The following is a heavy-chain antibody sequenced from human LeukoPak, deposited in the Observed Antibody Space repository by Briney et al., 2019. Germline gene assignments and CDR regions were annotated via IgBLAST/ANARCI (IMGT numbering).Heavy chain of an antibody. D-gene: IGHD3-16*02. CDR3: ARDGDDYVWGSYRYNWFDP. CDR1: GGTFSTSA. CDR2: INPNSGGT. J-gene: IGHJ5*02. V-gene: IGHV1-2*02. Sequence: ASVKVSCKTSGGTFSTSAISWVRQAPGQGLEWMGWINPNSGGTNYAQKFQGRVTMTRDTSISTACMELSRLRSDDTAVYYCARDGDDYVWGSYRYNWFDPWGQGTLVTVSS.